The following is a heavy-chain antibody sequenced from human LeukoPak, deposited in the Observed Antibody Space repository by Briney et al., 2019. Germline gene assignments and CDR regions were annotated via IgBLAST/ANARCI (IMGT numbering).Heavy chain of an antibody. Sequence: GRSLRLSCAASGFTFDDYAMHWVRQAPGKGLGWVSGISWNSGSIGYADSVKGRFTISRDNSKNTLYLQMNSLRAEDTAVYYCAKDQGGDDYSNGHEVYHWGQGTLVTVSS. CDR1: GFTFDDYA. J-gene: IGHJ5*02. V-gene: IGHV3-9*01. CDR3: AKDQGGDDYSNGHEVYH. D-gene: IGHD4-11*01. CDR2: ISWNSGSI.